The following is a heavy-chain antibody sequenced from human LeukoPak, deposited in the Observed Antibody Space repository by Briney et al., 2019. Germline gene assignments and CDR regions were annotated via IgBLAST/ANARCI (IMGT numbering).Heavy chain of an antibody. D-gene: IGHD3/OR15-3a*01. CDR2: ISAYNGNT. CDR1: GGTFSSYA. Sequence: ASVKVSCKASGGTFSSYAISWVRQAPGQGLEWMGWISAYNGNTNYAQKFQDRVTMNRDTSITTAYMELSRLTSDDTAIYYCARIMEYYDFTPRGFDIWGQGTMVAVSS. CDR3: ARIMEYYDFTPRGFDI. V-gene: IGHV1-18*01. J-gene: IGHJ3*02.